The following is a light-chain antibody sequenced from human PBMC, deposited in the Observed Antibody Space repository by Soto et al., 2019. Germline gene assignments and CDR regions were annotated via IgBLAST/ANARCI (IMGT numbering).Light chain of an antibody. CDR1: QTISSW. J-gene: IGKJ5*01. V-gene: IGKV1-5*03. CDR3: QHYNKWPLT. CDR2: KAS. Sequence: DIQMTQSPSTLSGSVGDRVTITCRASQTISSWLAWYQQKPGKAPKLLIYKASTLKSGVPSRFSGSGSGTEFTLTISSLQPDDFATYYCQHYNKWPLTFGQGTRLEIK.